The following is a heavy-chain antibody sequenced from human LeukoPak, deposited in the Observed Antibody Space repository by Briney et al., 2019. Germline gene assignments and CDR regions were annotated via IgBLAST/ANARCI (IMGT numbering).Heavy chain of an antibody. CDR1: GFTFSSYG. J-gene: IGHJ4*02. D-gene: IGHD5-24*01. V-gene: IGHV3-30*18. CDR3: AKEKMSTPFFDY. CDR2: ISYDGSNK. Sequence: PGGSLRLSCAASGFTFSSYGMHWVRQAPGKGLEWVAVISYDGSNKYYADSVKGRFTISRDNSKNTLYLQMNSLRAEDTAVYYWAKEKMSTPFFDYWAREPLSPVPS.